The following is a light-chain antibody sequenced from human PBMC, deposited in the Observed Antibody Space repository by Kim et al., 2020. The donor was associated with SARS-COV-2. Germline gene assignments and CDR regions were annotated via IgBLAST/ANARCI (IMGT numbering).Light chain of an antibody. J-gene: IGKJ4*01. CDR2: GPS. V-gene: IGKV3-15*01. Sequence: VSAGERATLSCRASQSVTSNLAWYQQKPGRAPRLLIYGPSTRATGIPARFTGSGSGTEFTITISSLQSEDFAVYYCQQYHDWPLTFGGGTKVDIK. CDR3: QQYHDWPLT. CDR1: QSVTSN.